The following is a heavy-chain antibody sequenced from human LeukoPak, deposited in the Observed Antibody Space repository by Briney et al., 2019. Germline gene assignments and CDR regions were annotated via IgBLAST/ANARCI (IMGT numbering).Heavy chain of an antibody. J-gene: IGHJ4*02. CDR1: GFTFSSYE. CDR2: ISSSGSTI. D-gene: IGHD6-13*01. V-gene: IGHV3-48*03. Sequence: GGSLRLSCAASGFTFSSYEMNWVRQAPGKGLEWVSYISSSGSTIYYADSVKGRFTISSDNAKNSLYLQMNSLRAEDTAVYYCAREFSSWYRWFDYWGQGTLVTVSS. CDR3: AREFSSWYRWFDY.